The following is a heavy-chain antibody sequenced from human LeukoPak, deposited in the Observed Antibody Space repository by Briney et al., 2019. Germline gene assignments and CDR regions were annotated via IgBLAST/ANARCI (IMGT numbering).Heavy chain of an antibody. V-gene: IGHV3-48*03. CDR2: ISSSGSTI. Sequence: GGSLRLSCAASGFTFSSYEMNWVRQAPGKGLEWVSYISSSGSTIYYADSVKGRFTISRDNAKNSLYLQMNSLKTEDTAVYYCTTDPHYMDVWGKGTTVTVSS. J-gene: IGHJ6*03. CDR3: TTDPHYMDV. CDR1: GFTFSSYE.